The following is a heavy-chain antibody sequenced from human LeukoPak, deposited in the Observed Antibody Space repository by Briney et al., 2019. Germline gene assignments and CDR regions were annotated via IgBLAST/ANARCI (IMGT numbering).Heavy chain of an antibody. D-gene: IGHD3-22*01. V-gene: IGHV3-48*01. CDR1: GFTFSSYS. CDR2: ISGSSSTI. Sequence: GGSLRLSCAASGFTFSSYSMNWVRQAPGKGLEWGSYISGSSSTIYYADSVKGRFTISRDNGKNTLYLQMNSLRAEDTAVYYCARGSTYYDSSGQVPFDYWGQGTLVTVSS. J-gene: IGHJ4*02. CDR3: ARGSTYYDSSGQVPFDY.